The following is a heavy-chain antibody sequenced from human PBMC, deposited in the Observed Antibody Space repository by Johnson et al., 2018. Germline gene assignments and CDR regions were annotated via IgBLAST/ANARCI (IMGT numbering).Heavy chain of an antibody. V-gene: IGHV3-11*06. J-gene: IGHJ3*02. CDR2: ISSSGTYT. CDR3: VSDSLSTETGDTFGI. Sequence: QVQLVQSGGGLVKXGGSLRLXCAAFGFTFSDYYMSWIRQAPGKGLEWVSYISSSGTYTYYADSVKGRLTIYRDNAKKSLYLQMNSLGAEDAAVFSWVSDSLSTETGDTFGIWGQGTLVTVSS. CDR1: GFTFSDYY. D-gene: IGHD4-11*01.